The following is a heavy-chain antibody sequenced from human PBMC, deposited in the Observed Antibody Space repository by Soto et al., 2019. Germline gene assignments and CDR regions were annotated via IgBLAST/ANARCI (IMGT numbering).Heavy chain of an antibody. CDR1: GYTFTSYD. J-gene: IGHJ2*01. V-gene: IGHV1-8*01. D-gene: IGHD6-19*01. Sequence: QVQLVQSGAEVKKPGASVKVSCKASGYTFTSYDINWVRQATGQGLEWMGWMNPNSGNTGYAQKFQGRVTMTRNTSISTAYMERSSLRSEDTAVYYCASTGIAVRDGSWYFDLWGRGTLVTVSS. CDR3: ASTGIAVRDGSWYFDL. CDR2: MNPNSGNT.